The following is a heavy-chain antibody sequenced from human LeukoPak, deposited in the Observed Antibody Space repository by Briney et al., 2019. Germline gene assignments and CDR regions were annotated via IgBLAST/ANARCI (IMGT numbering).Heavy chain of an antibody. V-gene: IGHV1-18*01. D-gene: IGHD3-16*01. J-gene: IGHJ4*02. CDR3: ATDSLGGASVPLY. Sequence: GASVKVSCKASGYTFTTYGISWVRQAPGQGLEWMGWISAYNGNTNYAQRLQGRVTMTTDTSTSTAYMELRSLRSDDTAVYYSATDSLGGASVPLYRGQGTLVTVSS. CDR2: ISAYNGNT. CDR1: GYTFTTYG.